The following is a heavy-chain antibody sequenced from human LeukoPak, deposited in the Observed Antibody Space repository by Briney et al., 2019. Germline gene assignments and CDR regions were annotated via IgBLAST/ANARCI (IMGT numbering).Heavy chain of an antibody. Sequence: PSETLSLTCTVSGDSFSSVTDYWAWIRQPPGKGLEWIASGDYSGGTYYNPSLESRVTISVDTSKNQFSLKLSSVTAADTAVYYCARGRPPNWFDPWGQGTLVTVSS. CDR1: GDSFSSVTDY. CDR2: GDYSGGT. D-gene: IGHD6-6*01. V-gene: IGHV4-39*07. CDR3: ARGRPPNWFDP. J-gene: IGHJ5*02.